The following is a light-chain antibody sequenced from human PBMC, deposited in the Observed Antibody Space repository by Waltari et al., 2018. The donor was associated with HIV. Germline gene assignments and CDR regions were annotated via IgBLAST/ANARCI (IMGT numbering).Light chain of an antibody. V-gene: IGKV3-11*01. CDR3: QQRSDWPRLT. J-gene: IGKJ4*01. Sequence: DIVLTQSPATLSLPLGASATLSCRAIQSVSSFLAWFQQKPGQAPSLLISDASTRATGIPARFSGSGSGTDFTLTISSLEPEDFAVYYCQQRSDWPRLTFGGGTKVEIK. CDR1: QSVSSF. CDR2: DAS.